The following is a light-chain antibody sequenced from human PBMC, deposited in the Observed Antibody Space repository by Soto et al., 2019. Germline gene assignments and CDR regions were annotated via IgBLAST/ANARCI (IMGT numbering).Light chain of an antibody. CDR1: SSDVGGYNY. CDR3: SSYTSSSTYVV. V-gene: IGLV2-14*01. CDR2: DVS. J-gene: IGLJ2*01. Sequence: QSALTQPASVSGSPGQSITISCTGTSSDVGGYNYVSWYQQHPGKAPKLMIYDVSNRPSGFSNRFSGSKSGNTASLTISGLQAEDEADYYCSSYTSSSTYVVFGGGTKVTVL.